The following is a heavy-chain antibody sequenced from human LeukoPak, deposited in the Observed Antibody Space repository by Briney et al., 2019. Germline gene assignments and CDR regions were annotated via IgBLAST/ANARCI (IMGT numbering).Heavy chain of an antibody. D-gene: IGHD6-19*01. V-gene: IGHV4-39*07. CDR1: GGSIRSSRYY. Sequence: PSETLSLTCTVSGGSIRSSRYYWGWIRQPPGKGLEWIGSIYYSGSTYYNPSLKSRVTISVDTSKNQFSLKLSSVTAADTAVYYCARDPSAVAINDYWGQGTLVTVSS. J-gene: IGHJ4*02. CDR2: IYYSGST. CDR3: ARDPSAVAINDY.